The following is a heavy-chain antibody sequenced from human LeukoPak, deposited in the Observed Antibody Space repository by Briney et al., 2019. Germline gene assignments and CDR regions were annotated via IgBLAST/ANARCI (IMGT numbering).Heavy chain of an antibody. V-gene: IGHV4-4*09. J-gene: IGHJ3*02. D-gene: IGHD6-6*01. CDR3: ARQGHGEYSSLYDAFDI. CDR1: GGSISSYY. CDR2: IYTRGGT. Sequence: SETLSLTCTVSGGSISSYYWSWIRQPPGKGREWIGYIYTRGGTNYNPSLKSRVTISVDTSKNQFYMKLSSVTDGDTAVYYCARQGHGEYSSLYDAFDIWGQGTMVTVSS.